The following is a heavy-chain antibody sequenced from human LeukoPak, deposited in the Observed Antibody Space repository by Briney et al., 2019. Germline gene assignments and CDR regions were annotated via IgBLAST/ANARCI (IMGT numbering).Heavy chain of an antibody. CDR2: ISYDGSNK. D-gene: IGHD5-18*01. Sequence: QPGGSLRLSCAASGFTFSSYGMPWVRQAPGKGLEWVAVISYDGSNKYYADSVKGRFTISRDNSKNTLYLQMSTLRADDTAMYYCARSTAGLDYWGQGTLVTVSS. CDR3: ARSTAGLDY. V-gene: IGHV3-30*03. CDR1: GFTFSSYG. J-gene: IGHJ4*02.